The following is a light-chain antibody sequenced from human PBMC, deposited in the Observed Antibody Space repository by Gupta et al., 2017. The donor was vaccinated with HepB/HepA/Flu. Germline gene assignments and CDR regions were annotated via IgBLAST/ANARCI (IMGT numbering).Light chain of an antibody. CDR3: LQHNCYPPMCS. Sequence: IQMTQSPSSLPASVGTRVTIPCRASQGIRNDLGWYKQKPGKAPKRLIYAASSLQSGVPSRFSGSGSWTEFTLTISSRQPEDVATYYCLQHNCYPPMCSFGQGTKLEIK. CDR1: QGIRND. J-gene: IGKJ2*04. CDR2: AAS. V-gene: IGKV1-17*01.